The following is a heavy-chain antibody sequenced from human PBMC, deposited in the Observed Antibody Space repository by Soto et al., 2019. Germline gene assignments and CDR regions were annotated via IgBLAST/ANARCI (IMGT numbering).Heavy chain of an antibody. Sequence: QVQLVESGGGVVQPGRSLRLSCAASGFTFSSYGMHWVRQAPGKGLEWVAVISYDGSNKYYADSVKGRFTISRDNSKNTLYLQMNSLRAEDTAVYYCAKDPWALAAAEGRTSYYFDYWGQGTLVTVSS. CDR3: AKDPWALAAAEGRTSYYFDY. D-gene: IGHD6-13*01. V-gene: IGHV3-30*18. CDR2: ISYDGSNK. CDR1: GFTFSSYG. J-gene: IGHJ4*02.